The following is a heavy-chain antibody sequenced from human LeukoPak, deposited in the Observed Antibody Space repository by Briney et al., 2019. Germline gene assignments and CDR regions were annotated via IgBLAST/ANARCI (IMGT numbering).Heavy chain of an antibody. V-gene: IGHV3-48*03. CDR2: ISSSGSTI. D-gene: IGHD6-13*01. J-gene: IGHJ4*02. CDR3: AREKRYSSSWYSKYFDY. CDR1: GFTFSSYE. Sequence: GGSLRLSCAASGFTFSSYEMIWVRQAPGKGLEWVSYISSSGSTIYYADSVKGRFTISRDNAKNSLYLQMNSLRAEDTAVYYCAREKRYSSSWYSKYFDYWGQGTLVTVSS.